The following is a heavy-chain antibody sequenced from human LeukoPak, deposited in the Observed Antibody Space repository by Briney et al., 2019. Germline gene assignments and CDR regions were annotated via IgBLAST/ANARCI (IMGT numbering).Heavy chain of an antibody. CDR3: ARGASPVAGPK. CDR2: SNYIGST. D-gene: IGHD6-19*01. V-gene: IGHV4-59*01. Sequence: SETLSLTCTVSGGSISSYFWTWIRQPPGKGLEWIGYSNYIGSTNYNPSLRSRVTISVDTSKNQFSLRLSSVTAADAALYYCARGASPVAGPKWGQGTLVTVSS. J-gene: IGHJ4*02. CDR1: GGSISSYF.